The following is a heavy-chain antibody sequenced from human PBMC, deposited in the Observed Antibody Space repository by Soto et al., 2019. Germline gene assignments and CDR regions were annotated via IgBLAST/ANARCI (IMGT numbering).Heavy chain of an antibody. Sequence: SETLSLTCTVSGGSISSYYWSWIRQPPGKGLEWIGYIYYSGSTNYNPSLKSRVTISVDTSKNQFSLKLSSVTAADTAVYYCAPERYGGNSGWFDPWGQGTLVTVSS. D-gene: IGHD2-21*02. CDR2: IYYSGST. CDR3: APERYGGNSGWFDP. V-gene: IGHV4-59*13. J-gene: IGHJ5*02. CDR1: GGSISSYY.